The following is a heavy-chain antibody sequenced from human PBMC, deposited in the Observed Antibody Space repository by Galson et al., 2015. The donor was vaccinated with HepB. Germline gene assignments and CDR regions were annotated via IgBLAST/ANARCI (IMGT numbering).Heavy chain of an antibody. CDR3: ATHGRGSGYLWLAFDI. Sequence: TLRLSCAASGFTFSSYWMSWVRQAPGKGLEWVANIKQDGSEKYYVDSVKGRFTISRDNAKNSLYLQMNSLRAEDTAVYYCATHGRGSGYLWLAFDIWGQGTMVTVSS. J-gene: IGHJ3*02. V-gene: IGHV3-7*03. CDR2: IKQDGSEK. D-gene: IGHD3-22*01. CDR1: GFTFSSYW.